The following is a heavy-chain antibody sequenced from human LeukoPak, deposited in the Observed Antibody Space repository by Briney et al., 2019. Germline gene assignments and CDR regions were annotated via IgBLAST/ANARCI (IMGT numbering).Heavy chain of an antibody. Sequence: GGSLRLSCAASGFTFSSYEMNWVRQAPGKGLEWASYISSSGSTIYYADSVKGRFTISRDNAKNSLYLQMNSLRAEDTAVYYCARDGVLLWFGEPASAFDIWGQGTMVTVSS. J-gene: IGHJ3*02. D-gene: IGHD3-10*01. CDR1: GFTFSSYE. CDR2: ISSSGSTI. CDR3: ARDGVLLWFGEPASAFDI. V-gene: IGHV3-48*03.